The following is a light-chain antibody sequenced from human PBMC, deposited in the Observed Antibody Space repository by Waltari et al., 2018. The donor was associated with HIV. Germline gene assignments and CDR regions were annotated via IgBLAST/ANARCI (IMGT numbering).Light chain of an antibody. J-gene: IGLJ3*02. V-gene: IGLV3-10*01. CDR3: YSTDISGDQWV. Sequence: SYEVTPPPSVLVSPGQTARITCSGDALPKKYAYWYQQKSGQAPVLVIYEDIKRPSGIPERFSGSSSGTVATLTISGAQVEDEADYYCYSTDISGDQWVFGGGTKVTVL. CDR1: ALPKKY. CDR2: EDI.